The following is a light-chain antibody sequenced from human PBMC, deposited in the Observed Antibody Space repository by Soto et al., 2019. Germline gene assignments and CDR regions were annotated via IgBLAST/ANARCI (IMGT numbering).Light chain of an antibody. J-gene: IGLJ2*01. V-gene: IGLV1-44*01. Sequence: QSVLTQPPSASGTPGQRVTISCSGSSSNIGSNSVNWYQQLPGTAPKLLIYTNNQRPSGVPDRFSGSKSGTSAFLAISELQSEDGADYYCSAWDDSLNGVVFGGGTKLTVL. CDR2: TNN. CDR3: SAWDDSLNGVV. CDR1: SSNIGSNS.